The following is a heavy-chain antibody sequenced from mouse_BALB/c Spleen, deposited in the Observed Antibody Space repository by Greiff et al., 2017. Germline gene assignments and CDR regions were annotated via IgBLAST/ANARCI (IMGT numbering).Heavy chain of an antibody. Sequence: VKLMESGPGLVQPSQSLSITCTVSGFSLTSYGVHWVRQSPGKGLEWLGVIWSGGSTDYNAAFISRLSISKDNSKSQVFFKMNSLQANDTAIYYCARNLAYYGNYYAMDYWGQGTSVTVSS. CDR2: IWSGGST. CDR3: ARNLAYYGNYYAMDY. CDR1: GFSLTSYG. V-gene: IGHV2-2*02. J-gene: IGHJ4*01. D-gene: IGHD2-10*01.